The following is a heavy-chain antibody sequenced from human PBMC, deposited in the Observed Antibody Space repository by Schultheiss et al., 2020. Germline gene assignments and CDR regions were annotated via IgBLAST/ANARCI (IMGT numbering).Heavy chain of an antibody. J-gene: IGHJ6*02. CDR1: GYTFTSYA. Sequence: GGSLRLSCKGSGYTFTSYAISWVRQAPGQGLEWMGWINAGNGNTNYAQKLQGRVTMTTDTSTTTAYMELRSLRSDDTAVYYCARARYCSGGSCYGDYGMDVWGQGTTVTVSS. CDR2: INAGNGNT. V-gene: IGHV1-18*01. D-gene: IGHD2-15*01. CDR3: ARARYCSGGSCYGDYGMDV.